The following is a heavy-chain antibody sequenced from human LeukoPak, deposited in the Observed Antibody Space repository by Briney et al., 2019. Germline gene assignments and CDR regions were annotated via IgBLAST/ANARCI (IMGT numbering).Heavy chain of an antibody. CDR2: IWYDGSNK. J-gene: IGHJ6*03. V-gene: IGHV3-33*01. CDR3: ARARDSSGYYYYYMDV. CDR1: GFTFSSYG. Sequence: GGSLRLSCAASGFTFSSYGMHWVRQAPGKGLEWVALIWYDGSNKYYADSVKGRFTISRDNSKNTLYLQMNCLRAEDTAVYYCARARDSSGYYYYYMDVWGKGTTVTVSS. D-gene: IGHD3-22*01.